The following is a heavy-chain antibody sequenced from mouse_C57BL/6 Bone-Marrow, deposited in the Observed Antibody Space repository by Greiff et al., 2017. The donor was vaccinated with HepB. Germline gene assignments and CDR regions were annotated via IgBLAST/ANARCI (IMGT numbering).Heavy chain of an antibody. J-gene: IGHJ4*01. CDR1: GYTFTTYW. V-gene: IGHV1-7*01. D-gene: IGHD1-1*01. Sequence: QVQLQQSGAELAKPGASVKLSCKASGYTFTTYWMHWVIQRPGQGLEWIGYINPSSGYTKYNQKFKDKAICTADKSSSTAYMKLSSLTYEDSAVYYCGRFGSRNAMDYWGQGTSVTVSS. CDR2: INPSSGYT. CDR3: GRFGSRNAMDY.